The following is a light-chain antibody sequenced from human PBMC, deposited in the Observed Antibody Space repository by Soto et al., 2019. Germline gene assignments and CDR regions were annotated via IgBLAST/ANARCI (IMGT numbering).Light chain of an antibody. Sequence: DIQMTQSPSTLSASVGDRVTISCRASQSISSRLAWYQQKAGKAPKLLFYKASGLQSGVPSRFSGSGSGTEFTLIISSLQPDDFATYYCQQYARNPLTFGGGTKVDIK. CDR1: QSISSR. CDR2: KAS. V-gene: IGKV1-5*03. CDR3: QQYARNPLT. J-gene: IGKJ4*01.